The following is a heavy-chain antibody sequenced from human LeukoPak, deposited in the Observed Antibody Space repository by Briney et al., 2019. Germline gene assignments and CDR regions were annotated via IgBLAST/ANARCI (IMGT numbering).Heavy chain of an antibody. CDR3: ARTXXXXXPYENFDY. CDR2: IDWDDDK. Sequence: SWIRQPPGKGLEWIARIDWDDDKYYSTSLKTRLTISKDTSKNQVVLTMTNMDPIDAGTYFCARTXXXXXPYENFDYWGQGALVTV. J-gene: IGHJ4*02. D-gene: IGHD2/OR15-2a*01. V-gene: IGHV2-70*10.